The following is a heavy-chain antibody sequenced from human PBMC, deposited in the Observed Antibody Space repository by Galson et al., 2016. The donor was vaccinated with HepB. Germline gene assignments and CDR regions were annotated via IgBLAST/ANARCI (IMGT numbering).Heavy chain of an antibody. D-gene: IGHD2-2*01. CDR2: ISTSGTT. Sequence: TLSLTCTVSGGSIISGSHYWTWIRQPAGKGLEWIGGISTSGTTKYNPSLRSRVTISADTSKTQFSLKLSSVTASDTAMYYCARMPDSWGQGTLVTVSS. V-gene: IGHV4-61*02. J-gene: IGHJ4*02. CDR3: ARMPDS. CDR1: GGSIISGSHY.